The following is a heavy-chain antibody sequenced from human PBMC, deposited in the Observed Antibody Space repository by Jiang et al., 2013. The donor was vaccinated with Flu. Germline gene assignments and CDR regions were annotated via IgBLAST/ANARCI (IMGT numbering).Heavy chain of an antibody. CDR2: IYHSGST. V-gene: IGHV4-38-2*02. Sequence: LLKPSETLSLTCAVSGYSISSGYYWGWIRQPPGKGLEWIGSIYHSGSTYYNPSLKSRVTISVDTSKNQFSLKLSSVTAADTAVYYCARERWQQTAFDYWGQGTLVTVSS. CDR3: ARERWQQTAFDY. D-gene: IGHD4-23*01. CDR1: GYSISSGYY. J-gene: IGHJ4*02.